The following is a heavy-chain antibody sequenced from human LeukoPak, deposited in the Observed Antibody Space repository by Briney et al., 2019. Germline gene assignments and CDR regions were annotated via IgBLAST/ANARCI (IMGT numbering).Heavy chain of an antibody. J-gene: IGHJ4*02. CDR2: IKQDGSEK. CDR3: ARALDSSSSRYQAFEE. CDR1: GFTFSTYW. Sequence: PGGSLRLSCAASGFTFSTYWMTWVRQAPAKGLEWVANIKQDGSEKYYVDSVKGRFTISRDNAKSSLYLQMNSLRAEDTAVYYCARALDSSSSRYQAFEEWGQGTLVTVSS. D-gene: IGHD2-2*01. V-gene: IGHV3-7*01.